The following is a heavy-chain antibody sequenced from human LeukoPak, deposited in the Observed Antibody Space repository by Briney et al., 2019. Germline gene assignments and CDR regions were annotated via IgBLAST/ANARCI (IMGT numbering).Heavy chain of an antibody. J-gene: IGHJ4*02. CDR2: IYYSGST. Sequence: PSETLSLTCTVSGGSISSGDCYWSWIRQPPGKGLEWIGYIYYSGSTYYNPSLKSRVTISVDTSKNQFSLKLSSVTAADTAVYYCARDNPTYYYDSGGYRHWGQGTPVTVSS. CDR3: ARDNPTYYYDSGGYRH. CDR1: GGSISSGDCY. D-gene: IGHD3-22*01. V-gene: IGHV4-30-4*08.